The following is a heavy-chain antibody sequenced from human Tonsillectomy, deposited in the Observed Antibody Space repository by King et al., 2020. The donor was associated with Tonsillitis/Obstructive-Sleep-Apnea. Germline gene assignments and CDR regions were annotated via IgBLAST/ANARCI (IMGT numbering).Heavy chain of an antibody. CDR3: AKETPSSGFGTFFHD. CDR1: GFTFSTYG. Sequence: VQLVESGGGVVQPGRSLRLSCAASGFTFSTYGMHWVRQAPGKGLEWMAVISSDGEGKYYGDSVKGRVTISRDNSKNTLYLQMNSLRAEDTAVYYCAKETPSSGFGTFFHDWGQGTLVTV. V-gene: IGHV3-30*18. CDR2: ISSDGEGK. J-gene: IGHJ4*02. D-gene: IGHD6-19*01.